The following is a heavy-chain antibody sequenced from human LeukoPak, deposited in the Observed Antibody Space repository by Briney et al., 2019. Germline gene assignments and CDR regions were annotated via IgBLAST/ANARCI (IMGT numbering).Heavy chain of an antibody. D-gene: IGHD6-13*01. CDR1: GFTFSSYS. J-gene: IGHJ5*02. CDR2: ISSSGSYI. CDR3: AKSGYSSSWSNAAVYNWFDP. V-gene: IGHV3-21*04. Sequence: TGGSLRLSCAASGFTFSSYSTNWVRQAPGKGVEWVSSISSSGSYIYYADSVKGRFTISRDNAKNSLYLQMNSLRAEDTAVYYCAKSGYSSSWSNAAVYNWFDPWGQGTLVTVSS.